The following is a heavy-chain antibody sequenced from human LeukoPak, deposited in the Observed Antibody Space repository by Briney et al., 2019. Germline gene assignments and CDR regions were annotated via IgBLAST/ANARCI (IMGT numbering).Heavy chain of an antibody. Sequence: TGGSLRLSCAASGFTVSSNYMSWVRQAPGKGLEWVSVIYSGGSTYYADSVKGRFTISRDNSKNTLYLQMNSLRAEDTAVDYCAREMGGATTRDYWGQGTPGTVSS. CDR2: IYSGGST. CDR1: GFTVSSNY. CDR3: AREMGGATTRDY. J-gene: IGHJ4*02. V-gene: IGHV3-53*01. D-gene: IGHD1-26*01.